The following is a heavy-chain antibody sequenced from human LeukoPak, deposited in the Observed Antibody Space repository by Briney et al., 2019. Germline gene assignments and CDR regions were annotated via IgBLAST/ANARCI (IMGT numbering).Heavy chain of an antibody. CDR3: ARGGSSSGRIDY. CDR2: IYYSGST. Sequence: SETLSLTCTVSGGSISSYFWSWIRQPPGKGLEWIGYIYYSGSTNYNPSLKSRVTISVDTSKNQFSLKLSSVTAADTAVYYCARGGSSSGRIDYWGQGTLVTVSS. V-gene: IGHV4-59*01. CDR1: GGSISSYF. J-gene: IGHJ4*02. D-gene: IGHD6-6*01.